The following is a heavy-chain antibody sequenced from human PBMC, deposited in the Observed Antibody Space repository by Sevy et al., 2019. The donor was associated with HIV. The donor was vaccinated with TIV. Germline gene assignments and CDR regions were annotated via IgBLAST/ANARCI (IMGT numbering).Heavy chain of an antibody. V-gene: IGHV4-59*01. D-gene: IGHD3-10*01. J-gene: IGHJ4*02. CDR3: ARGKVLFDY. CDR1: GGSFSSYY. CDR2: IYYNGST. Sequence: SETLSLTCTVSGGSFSSYYWSWIRQPPGKGLEWIGYIYYNGSTNSNPSLRGRVTISAHTSKNQLSLKLKSATTADTAMYYCARGKVLFDYWSQRTLVTVSS.